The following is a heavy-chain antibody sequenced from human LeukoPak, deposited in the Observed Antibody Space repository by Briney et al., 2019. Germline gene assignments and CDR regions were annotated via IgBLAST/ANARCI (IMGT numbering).Heavy chain of an antibody. J-gene: IGHJ4*02. CDR1: GGSISSGGYY. CDR2: IYYSGST. V-gene: IGHV4-31*03. D-gene: IGHD5-18*01. Sequence: PSQTLSLTCTVSGGSISSGGYYWSWIRQHPGKGLEWIGYIYYSGSTYYNPSLKSRVTISVDTSKNQFSLKLSSVTAADTAVYYCARGSWIQLWWGFDYWVQGTLVTVSS. CDR3: ARGSWIQLWWGFDY.